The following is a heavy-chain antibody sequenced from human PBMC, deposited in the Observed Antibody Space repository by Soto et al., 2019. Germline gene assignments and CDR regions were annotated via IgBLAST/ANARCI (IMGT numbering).Heavy chain of an antibody. J-gene: IGHJ4*02. CDR3: AYEGDTAEEVDY. D-gene: IGHD5-18*01. Sequence: QVQLVQSGAEVKKPGSSVKVSCKASGGTFSSYTISWVRQAPGQGLEWMGRIIPILGIANYAQKFQGRVTITADKSTSTAYMELSSLRSEDTAVYYCAYEGDTAEEVDYWGQGTLVTVSS. CDR2: IIPILGIA. V-gene: IGHV1-69*02. CDR1: GGTFSSYT.